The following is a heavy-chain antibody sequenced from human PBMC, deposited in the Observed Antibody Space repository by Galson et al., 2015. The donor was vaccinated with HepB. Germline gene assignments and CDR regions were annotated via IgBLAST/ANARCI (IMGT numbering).Heavy chain of an antibody. J-gene: IGHJ6*02. CDR2: INTNTGSL. D-gene: IGHD1-26*01. CDR3: ARDGSGSHRYGMDV. Sequence: SVKVSCKASGYTFTRYAMNWVRQAPGQGLECMGWINTNTGSLTYAQGFTGRFVFSLDTSVSTAYLQISSLKAEDTAVYYCARDGSGSHRYGMDVWGQGTTFTVSS. V-gene: IGHV7-4-1*02. CDR1: GYTFTRYA.